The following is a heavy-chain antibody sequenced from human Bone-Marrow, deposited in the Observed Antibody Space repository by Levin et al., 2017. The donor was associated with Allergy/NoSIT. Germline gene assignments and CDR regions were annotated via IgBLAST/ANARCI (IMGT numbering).Heavy chain of an antibody. D-gene: IGHD4-17*01. J-gene: IGHJ4*02. Sequence: GESLKISCKTSGYTFTNYGINWVRQAPGQGLEWMGWINTHNGNTNYAQRVQGKVTMTADTSTTTVYMELRSLTSDDTAIYFCARSLTPVTADSWGQGTLVTVSS. V-gene: IGHV1-18*01. CDR1: GYTFTNYG. CDR2: INTHNGNT. CDR3: ARSLTPVTADS.